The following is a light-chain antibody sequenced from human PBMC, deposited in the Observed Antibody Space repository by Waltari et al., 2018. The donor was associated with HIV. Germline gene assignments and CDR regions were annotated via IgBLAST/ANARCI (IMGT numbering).Light chain of an antibody. CDR3: SSHAGSKVV. Sequence: QLVLTQSPSASAALGASVKLTCTLSSGHSSYAIVWHQQQPEKGPRYLMKLNSDGSHSKGDGIPDRFSGSASGAERYLTISSLQSEDEADYYCSSHAGSKVVFGGGTRLTVL. CDR1: SGHSSYA. V-gene: IGLV4-69*01. J-gene: IGLJ2*01. CDR2: LNSDGSH.